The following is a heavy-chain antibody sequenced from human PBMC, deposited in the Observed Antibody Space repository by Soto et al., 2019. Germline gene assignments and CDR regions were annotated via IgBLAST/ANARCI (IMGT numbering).Heavy chain of an antibody. CDR2: ISYDGSNK. Sequence: LRLSCAASGFTFSSYAMHWVRQAPGKGLEWVAVISYDGSNKYYADSVKGRFTISRDNSKNTLYLQMNSLRAEDTAVYYCARASRWLVLTSPFDYWGQGTLVTVSS. CDR1: GFTFSSYA. J-gene: IGHJ4*02. V-gene: IGHV3-30-3*01. CDR3: ARASRWLVLTSPFDY. D-gene: IGHD6-19*01.